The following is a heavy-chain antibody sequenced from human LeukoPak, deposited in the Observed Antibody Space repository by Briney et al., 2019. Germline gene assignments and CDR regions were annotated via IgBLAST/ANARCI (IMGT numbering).Heavy chain of an antibody. J-gene: IGHJ2*01. D-gene: IGHD3-3*01. CDR3: ARCRGGVRGYFDL. Sequence: KPSDTLSLTCTVSGGSISSYHWSWLRQPPGKGLEWIGYIYYSGSTNYNPSLKSRVTISVDTSKNQFSLKLSSVTAADTVVYYCARCRGGVRGYFDLWGRGTLVTVSS. CDR2: IYYSGST. V-gene: IGHV4-59*08. CDR1: GGSISSYH.